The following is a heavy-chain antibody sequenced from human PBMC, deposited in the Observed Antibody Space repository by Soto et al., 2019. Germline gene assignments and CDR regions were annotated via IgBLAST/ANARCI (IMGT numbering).Heavy chain of an antibody. CDR1: GYSFTSYW. V-gene: IGHV5-10-1*01. CDR3: ASEYYYDSSGYYGTAYYYGMDV. Sequence: GESLKISCKGSGYSFTSYWISWVRQMPGKGLEWMGRIDPSDSYTNYSPSLQGHVTISADKSISTAYLQWSSLKASDTAMYYCASEYYYDSSGYYGTAYYYGMDVWGQGTTVTVSS. D-gene: IGHD3-22*01. J-gene: IGHJ6*02. CDR2: IDPSDSYT.